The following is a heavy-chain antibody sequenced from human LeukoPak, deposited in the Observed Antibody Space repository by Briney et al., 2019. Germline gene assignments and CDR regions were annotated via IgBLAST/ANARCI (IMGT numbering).Heavy chain of an antibody. CDR3: ARATLAAGDY. J-gene: IGHJ4*02. V-gene: IGHV3-74*01. CDR2: VNIDGSST. D-gene: IGHD6-13*01. Sequence: GGSLRLSCAASGFSLSNYWMHWVRQAPGKGLVWVSRVNIDGSSTTYADSVKGRFTISRDNAKNTVYLQMNSLRVEDTAVYYCARATLAAGDYWGQGTLVTVSS. CDR1: GFSLSNYW.